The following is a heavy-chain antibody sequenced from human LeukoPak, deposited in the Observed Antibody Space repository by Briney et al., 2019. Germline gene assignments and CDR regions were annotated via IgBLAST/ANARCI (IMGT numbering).Heavy chain of an antibody. V-gene: IGHV3-64*01. CDR1: GFTFSNYA. J-gene: IGHJ4*02. CDR3: VRVGNYREFDY. CDR2: ISSNGDAS. Sequence: GGSLRLSCAASGFTFSNYALHWVRQAPGKGLEYVSAISSNGDASFYANSVKGRFTISRDNSKNTLYLQMGSLRAEDMAVYYCVRVGNYREFDYWGQGTLVTVSS. D-gene: IGHD1-7*01.